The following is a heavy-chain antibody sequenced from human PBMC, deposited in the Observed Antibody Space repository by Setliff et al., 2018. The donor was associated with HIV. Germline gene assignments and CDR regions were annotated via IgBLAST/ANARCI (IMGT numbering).Heavy chain of an antibody. CDR2: ISSYNDNT. CDR1: EYSFVSHG. Sequence: GASVKVSCKTSEYSFVSHGMSWVRQAPGQGLEWMGWISSYNDNTNYALNLQGRVTMTTDTSTSTAYMELRSLRSDDTAVYYCARDDVGYCSGGSCYHLFDTFDIWGQGTVVT. CDR3: ARDDVGYCSGGSCYHLFDTFDI. D-gene: IGHD2-15*01. J-gene: IGHJ3*02. V-gene: IGHV1-18*01.